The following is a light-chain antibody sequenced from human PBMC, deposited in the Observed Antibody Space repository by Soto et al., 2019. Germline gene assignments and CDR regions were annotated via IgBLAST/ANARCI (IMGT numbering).Light chain of an antibody. V-gene: IGLV2-14*01. CDR2: EVN. CDR3: SAYTTSNTLI. J-gene: IGLJ1*01. CDR1: SSDVGGYDY. Sequence: QSALTQPASVSGSPGQSVTISCTGTSSDVGGYDYVSWYQQHPGRAPKLILYEVNNRPSGVSNRFSGSKSGNTASLIISGLQTEDEANHYCSAYTTSNTLIFGTGTKVTVL.